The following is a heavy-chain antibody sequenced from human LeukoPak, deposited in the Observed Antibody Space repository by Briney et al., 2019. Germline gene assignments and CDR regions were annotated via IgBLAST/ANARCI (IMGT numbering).Heavy chain of an antibody. Sequence: GGSLRLSCAASGFTFSDYAMSWVRQAPGKGREWLSVISGGSSGSTYYADSVKGRFTISRDNSKNTLYLQMNSLRAEDTAVYYCARAGSIRFDYWGQGTLVTVSS. CDR3: ARAGSIRFDY. J-gene: IGHJ4*02. CDR1: GFTFSDYA. D-gene: IGHD1-26*01. CDR2: ISGGSSGST. V-gene: IGHV3-23*01.